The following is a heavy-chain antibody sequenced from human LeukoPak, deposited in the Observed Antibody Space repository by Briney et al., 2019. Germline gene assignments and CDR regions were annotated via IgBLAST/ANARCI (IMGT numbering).Heavy chain of an antibody. V-gene: IGHV3-48*02. J-gene: IGHJ3*02. CDR3: AREWDVFDI. CDR1: GFTFSSYS. Sequence: GGSLSLSCAASGFTFSSYSMNWVRQAPGKGLEWVSYISSSSSAKYYADSVKGLFTISRDNAKNSLYLQMNSLRDEDTAVYYCAREWDVFDIWGQGTMVTVSS. CDR2: ISSSSSAK.